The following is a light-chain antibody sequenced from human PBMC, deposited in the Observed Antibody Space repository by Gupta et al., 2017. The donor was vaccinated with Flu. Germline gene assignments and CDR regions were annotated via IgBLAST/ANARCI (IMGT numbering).Light chain of an antibody. Sequence: SYEVTQPPSVSVSPGQTASITCPGDTLGEKYVSWYRQKSGQSPVFVVYPEYRRPSGIPERLCGANSATIAITKTPGTQAMDYSSESCKNWHNGTGVFGGGTKLTVL. J-gene: IGLJ3*02. V-gene: IGLV3-1*01. CDR3: KNWHNGTGV. CDR2: PEY. CDR1: TLGEKY.